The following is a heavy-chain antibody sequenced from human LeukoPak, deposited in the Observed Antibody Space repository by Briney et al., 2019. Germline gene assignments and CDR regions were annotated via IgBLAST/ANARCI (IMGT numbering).Heavy chain of an antibody. CDR2: ISAYNGNT. Sequence: ASVKVSCKTSGYTFTNYGISWVRQAPGQGLEGMGWISAYNGNTNYVQKFQGRVTMTTDTSASTVYMELSSLRSDDTAVYYCARDIATIVHQDWGQGTLVTVSS. CDR3: ARDIATIVHQD. V-gene: IGHV1-18*01. D-gene: IGHD1-26*01. J-gene: IGHJ4*02. CDR1: GYTFTNYG.